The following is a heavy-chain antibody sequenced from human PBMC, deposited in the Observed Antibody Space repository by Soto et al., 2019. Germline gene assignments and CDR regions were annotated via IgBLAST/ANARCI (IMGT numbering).Heavy chain of an antibody. V-gene: IGHV1-69*13. CDR2: IIPIFGTA. Sequence: GASVKVSCKASGGTFSSYAISWVRQAPGQGLEWMGGIIPIFGTANYAQKFQGRVTITADESTSTAYMELSSLRSEDTAVYYCAREKLDTAMALRYYFDYWGQGTLVTVSS. J-gene: IGHJ4*02. CDR1: GGTFSSYA. D-gene: IGHD5-18*01. CDR3: AREKLDTAMALRYYFDY.